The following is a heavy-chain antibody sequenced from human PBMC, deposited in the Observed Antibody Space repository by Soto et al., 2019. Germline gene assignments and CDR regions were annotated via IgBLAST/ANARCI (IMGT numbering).Heavy chain of an antibody. CDR2: ISSSGSTI. CDR1: GFTFSSYE. Sequence: GGSLRLSCAASGFTFSSYEMNWVRQAPGKGLEWVSYISSSGSTIYYADSVKGRFTISRDNAKNSLYLQMNSLRAEDTAVYYCARDYSSPKMYYYYYYGMDVWGQGTTVTVSS. CDR3: ARDYSSPKMYYYYYYGMDV. J-gene: IGHJ6*02. V-gene: IGHV3-48*03. D-gene: IGHD4-4*01.